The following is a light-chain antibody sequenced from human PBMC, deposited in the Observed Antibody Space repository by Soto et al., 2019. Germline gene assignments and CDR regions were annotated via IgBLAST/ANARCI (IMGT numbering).Light chain of an antibody. V-gene: IGKV1-5*01. CDR1: QSISSW. Sequence: DIQMTQSASTLSASLGDRVTITWRASQSISSWLAWYQQKQGKAPKLLIYDASSLESGVPSRFSGSGSGIEFNLTISSLQPDEFATYYCQQYNSYPWTFGQGTKVDIK. CDR3: QQYNSYPWT. J-gene: IGKJ1*01. CDR2: DAS.